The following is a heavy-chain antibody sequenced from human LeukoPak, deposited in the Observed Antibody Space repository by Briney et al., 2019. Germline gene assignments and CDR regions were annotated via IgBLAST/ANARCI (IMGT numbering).Heavy chain of an antibody. CDR1: GFTFSSYS. D-gene: IGHD3-3*01. V-gene: IGHV3-48*04. J-gene: IGHJ3*02. CDR2: ISSSGSTI. CDR3: ARDITIFGDAFDI. Sequence: PGGSLRLSCAASGFTFSSYSMNWVRQAPGKGLEWVSYISSSGSTIYYADSVKGRFTISRDNAKNSLYLQMNSLRAEDTAAYYCARDITIFGDAFDIWGQGTMVTVSS.